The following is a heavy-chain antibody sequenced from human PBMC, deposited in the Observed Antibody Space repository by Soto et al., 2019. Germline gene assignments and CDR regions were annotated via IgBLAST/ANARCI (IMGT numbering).Heavy chain of an antibody. CDR2: VIPLFDTA. Sequence: QVQVVQSGAEVKKPGSSVKVSCKVSGGIFTNNAISWVRQAPGQGLEWLGGVIPLFDTAYYAQIFRGRLRITADIATATAYMKLSGQTSADTSVYFCATWGHNDGYNFYHGMDGWGQGTTVTV. CDR3: ATWGHNDGYNFYHGMDG. D-gene: IGHD7-27*01. V-gene: IGHV1-69*06. CDR1: GGIFTNNA. J-gene: IGHJ6*02.